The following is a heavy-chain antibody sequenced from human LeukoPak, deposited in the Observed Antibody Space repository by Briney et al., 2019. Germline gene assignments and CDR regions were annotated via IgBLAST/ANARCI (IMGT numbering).Heavy chain of an antibody. V-gene: IGHV1-69*13. CDR2: IIPIFGTA. CDR3: ARDKAYYDFWFGFDP. J-gene: IGHJ5*02. Sequence: SVKVSCKASGGTFSSYAISWVRQAPGQGLEWMGGIIPIFGTANYAQKFQGRVTITADESTSTAYMELSSLRSEDTAVYYCARDKAYYDFWFGFDPWGQGTLVTVSS. D-gene: IGHD3-3*01. CDR1: GGTFSSYA.